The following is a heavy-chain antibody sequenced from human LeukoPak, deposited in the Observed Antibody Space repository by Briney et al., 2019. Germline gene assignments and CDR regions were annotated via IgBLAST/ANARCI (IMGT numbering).Heavy chain of an antibody. Sequence: GESLRLSCAASGFTFSSYSMNWVRQAPGKGLEWVSSISSSSSYIYYADSVKRRFTISRDNAKNSLYLQMNSLRAEDTAVYYCARAYYYDSSGYPPLDAFDIWGQGTMVTVSS. J-gene: IGHJ3*02. V-gene: IGHV3-21*01. CDR3: ARAYYYDSSGYPPLDAFDI. CDR1: GFTFSSYS. D-gene: IGHD3-22*01. CDR2: ISSSSSYI.